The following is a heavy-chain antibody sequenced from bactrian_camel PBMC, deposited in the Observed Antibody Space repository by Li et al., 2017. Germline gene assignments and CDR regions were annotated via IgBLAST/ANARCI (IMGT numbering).Heavy chain of an antibody. CDR2: INRGGTT. D-gene: IGHD6*01. Sequence: HVQLVESGGGSVQPGGSLGLSCAASGFTFSSYRTYWVRQAPGKGLEWVSVINRGGTTYYADSVKGRFTISRDNAKNTVYLRMNSLKSEDTALYYCAAGRYTAVAWDAADFGYWGQGTQVTVS. V-gene: IGHV3S1*01. CDR1: GFTFSSYR. CDR3: AAGRYTAVAWDAADFGY. J-gene: IGHJ6*01.